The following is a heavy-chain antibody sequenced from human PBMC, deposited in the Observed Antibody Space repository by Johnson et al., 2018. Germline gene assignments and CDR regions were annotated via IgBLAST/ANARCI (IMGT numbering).Heavy chain of an antibody. Sequence: QVQLVQSGAEVKKPGASLKISCKASGYTFTSYYIHWVRQAPGQGLEWMGVINPIEGSTSYAEKFQGRITLIRDTSTSTVYMGQSSLGSEDTAGYYSARAPYFGGAFDTWGQGTMVTVAS. CDR3: ARAPYFGGAFDT. D-gene: IGHD3-16*01. J-gene: IGHJ3*02. CDR2: INPIEGST. V-gene: IGHV1-46*01. CDR1: GYTFTSYY.